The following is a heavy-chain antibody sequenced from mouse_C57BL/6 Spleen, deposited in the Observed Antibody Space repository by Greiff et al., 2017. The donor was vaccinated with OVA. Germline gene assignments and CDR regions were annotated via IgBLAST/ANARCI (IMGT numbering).Heavy chain of an antibody. CDR1: GYAFSSYW. Sequence: QVQLQQSGAELVKPGASVKISCKASGYAFSSYWMNWVKQRPGKGLEWIGQIYPGDGDTNYNGKFKGKATLTADKSSSTAYMQLSSLTSEDSAVYFCARSSTGTWYFDVWGTGTTVTVSS. V-gene: IGHV1-80*01. D-gene: IGHD4-1*02. CDR2: IYPGDGDT. CDR3: ARSSTGTWYFDV. J-gene: IGHJ1*03.